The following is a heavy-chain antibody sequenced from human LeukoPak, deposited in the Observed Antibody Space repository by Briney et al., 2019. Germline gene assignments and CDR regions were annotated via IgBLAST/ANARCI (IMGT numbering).Heavy chain of an antibody. J-gene: IGHJ4*02. CDR3: ARGASDFYFDY. CDR2: ISPSDGST. D-gene: IGHD2-21*02. V-gene: IGHV1-46*01. CDR1: GYTFTSYD. Sequence: ASVKVSCKASGYTFTSYDIQWVRQVPGQGLEWMGIISPSDGSTTYAQKFQARVTMTRDTSTSTVYMELSSLRSEDTAVYFCARGASDFYFDYWGQGTLVTVSS.